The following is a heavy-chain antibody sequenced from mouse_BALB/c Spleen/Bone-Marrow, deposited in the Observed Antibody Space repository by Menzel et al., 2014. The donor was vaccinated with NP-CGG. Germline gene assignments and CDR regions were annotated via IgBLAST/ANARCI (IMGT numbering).Heavy chain of an antibody. CDR1: GYTFTSSW. Sequence: QVQLQQSGSVLVRPGASVKLSCKASGYTFTSSWMHWAKQRPGLGLEWIGEIHPNSGNTNYNEKFKGKATLTVDTPSSTAYVDLSSLTSEDSAVYYCARWGFDYWGQGTTHTVSS. V-gene: IGHV1S130*01. CDR3: ARWGFDY. J-gene: IGHJ2*01. CDR2: IHPNSGNT.